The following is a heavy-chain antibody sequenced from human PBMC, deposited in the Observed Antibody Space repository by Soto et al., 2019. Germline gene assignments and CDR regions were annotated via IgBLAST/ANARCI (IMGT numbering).Heavy chain of an antibody. CDR3: AKGRGGSGSLTPRVDF. CDR2: ISGGGDTT. J-gene: IGHJ4*02. Sequence: EVQLLESGGGLVQPGGSLRLSCAASGFTFNNYAMTWVRQAPGKGLEWVSAISGGGDTTSDADSVKGRFTVSRDGSKNTLYLQMSSLRAEETALYYCAKGRGGSGSLTPRVDFWGQGTLVTVSS. D-gene: IGHD3-10*01. V-gene: IGHV3-23*01. CDR1: GFTFNNYA.